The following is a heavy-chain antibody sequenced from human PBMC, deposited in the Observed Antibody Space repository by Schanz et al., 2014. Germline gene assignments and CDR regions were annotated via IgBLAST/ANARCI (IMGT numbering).Heavy chain of an antibody. V-gene: IGHV4-4*07. CDR1: GGSISSFY. CDR2: IYTNGST. D-gene: IGHD2-2*01. Sequence: QVQLQESGPGLVKPSETLSLTCTVSGGSISSFYWSWIRQPAGKGLEWIGRIYTNGSTKYNPSLKSRCTMSVDTSKNQSSLKRSSVTAADTAVYYCARGGYCSRTSCYFKGGWFDPWGQGTLVTVSS. CDR3: ARGGYCSRTSCYFKGGWFDP. J-gene: IGHJ5*02.